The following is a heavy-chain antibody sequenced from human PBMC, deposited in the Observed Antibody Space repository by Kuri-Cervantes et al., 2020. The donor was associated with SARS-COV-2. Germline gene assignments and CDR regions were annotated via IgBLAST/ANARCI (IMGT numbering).Heavy chain of an antibody. D-gene: IGHD3-22*01. J-gene: IGHJ3*02. CDR3: ASYLDYYDSSGYGDGAFDI. CDR2: IYYSGST. V-gene: IGHV4-59*12. CDR1: GGSISSYY. Sequence: SETLSLTCTVSGGSISSYYWSWIRQPPGKGLEWIGYIYYSGSTNYNPSLKSRVTISVDTSKNQFSLKLSSVTAADTAVYYCASYLDYYDSSGYGDGAFDIWGQGTMVTVSS.